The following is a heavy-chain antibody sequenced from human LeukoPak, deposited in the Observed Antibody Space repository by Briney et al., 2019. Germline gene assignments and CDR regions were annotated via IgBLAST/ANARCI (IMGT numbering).Heavy chain of an antibody. D-gene: IGHD3-22*01. CDR2: IYHSGST. CDR3: ARAPTPDDSSGYYFDY. J-gene: IGHJ4*02. CDR1: GGSISSGSYY. V-gene: IGHV4-39*07. Sequence: PSETLSLTCTVSGGSISSGSYYWSWIRQPPGKGLEWIGEIYHSGSTNYNPSLKSRVTISVDKSKNQFSLKLSSVTAADTAVYYCARAPTPDDSSGYYFDYWGQGTLVTVSS.